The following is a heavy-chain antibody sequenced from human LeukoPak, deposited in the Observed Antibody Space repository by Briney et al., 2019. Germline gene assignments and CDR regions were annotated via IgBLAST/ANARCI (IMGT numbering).Heavy chain of an antibody. V-gene: IGHV1-8*01. Sequence: ASVTVSCKAPGYTFTSYDINWVRQATGQGLEWMGWMNPNSGNTGYAQKFQGRVTMTRNTSISTAYMELSSLRSEDTAVYYCARAQRGIAARRNYYYYYMDVWGKGTTVTVSS. CDR2: MNPNSGNT. CDR3: ARAQRGIAARRNYYYYYMDV. CDR1: GYTFTSYD. D-gene: IGHD6-6*01. J-gene: IGHJ6*03.